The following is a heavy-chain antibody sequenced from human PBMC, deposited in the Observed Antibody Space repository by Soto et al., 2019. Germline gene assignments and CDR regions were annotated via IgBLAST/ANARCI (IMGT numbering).Heavy chain of an antibody. D-gene: IGHD2-8*01. CDR3: ARGVAPMVYAIRGAWFDP. J-gene: IGHJ5*02. V-gene: IGHV4-31*03. CDR2: IYYSGST. CDR1: GGSISSCGYY. Sequence: LSLTCTVSGGSISSCGYYWSWIRQHPGKGLEWIGYIYYSGSTYYNPSLKSRVTISVDTSKNQFSLKLSSVTAADTAVYYCARGVAPMVYAIRGAWFDPWGKGTLVTVSS.